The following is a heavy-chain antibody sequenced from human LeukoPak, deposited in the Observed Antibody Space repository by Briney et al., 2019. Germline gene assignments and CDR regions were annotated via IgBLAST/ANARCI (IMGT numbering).Heavy chain of an antibody. Sequence: GESLKISCTGSGYTFTNYWIGWVRQMPGKGLEWLGIIYPRDSDTRYNPSFQDQVTISVDKSIRTAYLQWSSLKASDTAMYYCARHLFWYSSSEPFDYWGQGTLVTVSS. D-gene: IGHD6-6*01. CDR2: IYPRDSDT. CDR3: ARHLFWYSSSEPFDY. J-gene: IGHJ4*02. V-gene: IGHV5-51*01. CDR1: GYTFTNYW.